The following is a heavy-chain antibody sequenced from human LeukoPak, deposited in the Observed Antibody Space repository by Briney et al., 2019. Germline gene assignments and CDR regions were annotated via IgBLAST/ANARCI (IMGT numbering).Heavy chain of an antibody. CDR1: GFTFNSYG. V-gene: IGHV3-30*18. J-gene: IGHJ6*02. CDR3: AKGVDGSGCLMDV. Sequence: PGGSLRLSCAASGFTFNSYGIHWVRQAPGQGLEWVTIISHDGSNKVYADSVKGRFTISRDNSKNTVYLQMNSLRDDDTALYYCAKGVDGSGCLMDVWGQGTTVTVSS. CDR2: ISHDGSNK. D-gene: IGHD6-19*01.